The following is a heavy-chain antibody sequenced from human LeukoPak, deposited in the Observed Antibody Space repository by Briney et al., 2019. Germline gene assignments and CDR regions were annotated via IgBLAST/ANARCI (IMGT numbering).Heavy chain of an antibody. Sequence: SVKVSCKASGGTFSSYAISWVRQAPGQGLEWMGGIIPIFGTANYAQKFQGRVTITADESTSTAYMELSSLGSEDTAVYYCANSIQVKVAEKMDVWGKGTTVTVSS. CDR3: ANSIQVKVAEKMDV. D-gene: IGHD6-19*01. CDR1: GGTFSSYA. CDR2: IIPIFGTA. J-gene: IGHJ6*04. V-gene: IGHV1-69*13.